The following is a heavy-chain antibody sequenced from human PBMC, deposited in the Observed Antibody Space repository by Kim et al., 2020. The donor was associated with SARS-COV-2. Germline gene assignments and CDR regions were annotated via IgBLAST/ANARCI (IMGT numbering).Heavy chain of an antibody. Sequence: SETLSLTCTVSGGSISSSSYYWGWIRQPPGKGLEWIGSIYYSGSTYYNPSLKSRVTISVDTSKNQFSLKLSSVTAADTAVYYCARSGIAAAGRVGWFDPWGQGTLVTVSS. CDR2: IYYSGST. CDR1: GGSISSSSYY. CDR3: ARSGIAAAGRVGWFDP. J-gene: IGHJ5*02. V-gene: IGHV4-39*01. D-gene: IGHD6-13*01.